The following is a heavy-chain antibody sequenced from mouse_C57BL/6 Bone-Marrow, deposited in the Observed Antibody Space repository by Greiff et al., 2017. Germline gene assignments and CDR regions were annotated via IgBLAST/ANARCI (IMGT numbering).Heavy chain of an antibody. CDR2: INPGSGGT. D-gene: IGHD1-1*01. CDR3: AREGGHYYGSPFDY. V-gene: IGHV1-54*01. CDR1: GYAFTNYL. J-gene: IGHJ2*01. Sequence: QVQLQQSGAELVRPGTSVKVSCKASGYAFTNYLIEWVKQRPGQGLEWIGVINPGSGGTNYNEQFKGKATLTADKSSSTAYMQLSSLTSEDSAVYFCAREGGHYYGSPFDYWGQGTTLTVSS.